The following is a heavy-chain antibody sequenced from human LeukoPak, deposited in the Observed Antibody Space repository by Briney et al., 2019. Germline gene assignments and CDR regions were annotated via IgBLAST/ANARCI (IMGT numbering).Heavy chain of an antibody. CDR2: IFSSGGT. V-gene: IGHV4-4*09. J-gene: IGHJ4*02. Sequence: SETLSLTCTVSGGSVGGFYWTWIRQPPGGGMQWIGFIFSSGGTNYNPSLKSRVAISTDTSKNQVSLRVSSVTAADTAVYYCATGGAYTSGWYNIWGQGTLVSVSS. CDR1: GGSVGGFY. CDR3: ATGGAYTSGWYNI. D-gene: IGHD6-19*01.